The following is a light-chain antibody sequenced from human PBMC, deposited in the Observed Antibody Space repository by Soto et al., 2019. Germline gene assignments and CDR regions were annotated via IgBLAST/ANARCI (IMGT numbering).Light chain of an antibody. CDR1: SSDVGSYNL. Sequence: QSALAQPASVSGSPGQSITISCTGTSSDVGSYNLVSWYQQHPGKAPKLMIYEGSKRPSGVSNRFSGSKSGNTASLTISGLQAEDEADYYCCSYAGNSLYVFGTGTKVTV. J-gene: IGLJ1*01. CDR3: CSYAGNSLYV. V-gene: IGLV2-23*01. CDR2: EGS.